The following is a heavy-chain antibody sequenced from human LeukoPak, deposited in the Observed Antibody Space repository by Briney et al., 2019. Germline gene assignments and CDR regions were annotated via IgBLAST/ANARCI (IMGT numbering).Heavy chain of an antibody. CDR3: ARDIRTPEYYYYMDV. J-gene: IGHJ6*03. V-gene: IGHV4-59*01. CDR2: IYYSGST. CDR1: GGSFSSYY. Sequence: SETLSLTCAVYGGSFSSYYWSWIRQPPGKGLEWIGYIYYSGSTNYNPSLKSRVTISVDTSKNQFSLKLSSVTAADTAVYYCARDIRTPEYYYYMDVWGKGTTVTVSS.